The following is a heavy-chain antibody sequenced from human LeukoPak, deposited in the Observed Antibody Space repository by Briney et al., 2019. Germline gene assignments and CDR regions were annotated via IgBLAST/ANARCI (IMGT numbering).Heavy chain of an antibody. D-gene: IGHD6-13*01. CDR1: GYTFTSYD. CDR2: MNPNSGNT. Sequence: ASVKVSCKASGYTFTSYDINWVRQATGQGLEWMGWMNPNSGNTGYAQKFQGRVTMTRDTSVSTAYMELRSLISDDTAIYYCARLLRFSISWYYFDSWGQGTLVTVSS. V-gene: IGHV1-8*01. CDR3: ARLLRFSISWYYFDS. J-gene: IGHJ4*02.